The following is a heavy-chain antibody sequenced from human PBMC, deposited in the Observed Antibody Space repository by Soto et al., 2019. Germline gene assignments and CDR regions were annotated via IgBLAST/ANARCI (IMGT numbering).Heavy chain of an antibody. CDR3: AKDRRDHNTPTDAFDV. CDR2: LTNDGGYT. CDR1: GFTFSGHY. D-gene: IGHD5-18*01. Sequence: GGSLRLSCKASGFTFSGHYMNWIRQAPGKGLEWLAYLTNDGGYTYYADSVRGLFTIWRDNAKDSLYLQINDLRSDDTGVYYCAKDRRDHNTPTDAFDVWGQGTTVTVSS. V-gene: IGHV3-11*01. J-gene: IGHJ3*01.